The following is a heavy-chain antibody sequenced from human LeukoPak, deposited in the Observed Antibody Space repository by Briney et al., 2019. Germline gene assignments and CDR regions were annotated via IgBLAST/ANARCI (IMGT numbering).Heavy chain of an antibody. J-gene: IGHJ6*03. CDR2: TYYSGST. Sequence: SETLSLTCTVSGGSISSYYWSWIRQPPGKGLEWIGYTYYSGSTNYNPSLKSRVTISVDTSKNQFSLKLSSVTAADTAVYYCARGGDYVYYYYYYMDVWGKGTTVTVSS. CDR1: GGSISSYY. V-gene: IGHV4-59*01. D-gene: IGHD4-17*01. CDR3: ARGGDYVYYYYYYMDV.